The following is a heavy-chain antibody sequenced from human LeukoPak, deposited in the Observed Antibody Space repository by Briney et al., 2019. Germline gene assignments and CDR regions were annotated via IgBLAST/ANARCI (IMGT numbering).Heavy chain of an antibody. V-gene: IGHV3-66*01. J-gene: IGHJ2*01. CDR1: GFAVSSNY. CDR3: ARDKVYYYDSSGYSYYWYFDL. Sequence: PGGSLRLSCAASGFAVSSNYMSWVRQAPGKGLEWVAVIYSGGSPYYADSVKGRFTISRDNSKNTLYLQMNSLRAEDTAVYYCARDKVYYYDSSGYSYYWYFDLWGRGTLVTVSS. CDR2: IYSGGSP. D-gene: IGHD3-22*01.